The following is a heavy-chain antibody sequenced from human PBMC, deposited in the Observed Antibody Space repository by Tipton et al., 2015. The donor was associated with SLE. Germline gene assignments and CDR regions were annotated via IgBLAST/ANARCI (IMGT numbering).Heavy chain of an antibody. CDR2: IDNSGRP. V-gene: IGHV4-59*01. Sequence: TLSLTCTLFGGSITSYHWSWVLQSPGKGLEWIGYIDNSGRPNYNSSLESRVTMAVDTSKNQLSLTLKSVTAADTAVYYCARESIRDAFDIWGQGTMVTVSS. CDR1: GGSITSYH. J-gene: IGHJ3*02. CDR3: ARESIRDAFDI.